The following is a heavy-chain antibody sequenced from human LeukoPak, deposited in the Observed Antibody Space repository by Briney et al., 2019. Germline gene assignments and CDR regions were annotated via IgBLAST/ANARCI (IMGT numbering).Heavy chain of an antibody. Sequence: PGGSLRLSCAASGFTFSNYMMHWVRQAPVKGLVWVSRIKSDGITITYADSVKGRFTISRDNAKNTLYLQMNSLRAEDTAVYYCLRDLNWSLDQWGQGTLVTVSS. J-gene: IGHJ4*02. CDR1: GFTFSNYM. CDR2: IKSDGITI. V-gene: IGHV3-74*01. CDR3: LRDLNWSLDQ. D-gene: IGHD1-20*01.